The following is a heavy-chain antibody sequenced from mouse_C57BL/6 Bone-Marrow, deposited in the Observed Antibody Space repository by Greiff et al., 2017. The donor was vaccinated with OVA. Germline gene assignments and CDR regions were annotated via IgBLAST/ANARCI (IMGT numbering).Heavy chain of an antibody. CDR2: ISYSGST. V-gene: IGHV3-1*01. CDR3: AREEGYGNYAWFAY. CDR1: GYSITSGYD. J-gene: IGHJ3*01. Sequence: EVQLVESGPGMVKPSQSLSLTCTVTGYSITSGYDWHWIRHFPGNKLEWMGYISYSGSTNYNPSLKSRISITHDTSKNHFFLKLNSVTTEDTATYYCAREEGYGNYAWFAYWGQGTLVTVSA. D-gene: IGHD2-10*02.